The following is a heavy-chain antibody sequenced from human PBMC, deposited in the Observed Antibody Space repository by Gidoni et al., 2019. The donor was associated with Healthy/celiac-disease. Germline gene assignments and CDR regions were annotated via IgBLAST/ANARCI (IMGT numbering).Heavy chain of an antibody. D-gene: IGHD3-3*01. CDR3: ARVNYDFWSGYYSIYFDY. CDR1: GFTVSSNY. CDR2: IYSGGST. V-gene: IGHV3-53*01. Sequence: EVQLVESGGGLIQPGGSLRLSCAASGFTVSSNYMSWVRQAPGKGLEWVSVIYSGGSTYYADSVKGRFTISRDNSKNTLYLQMNSLRAEDTAVYYCARVNYDFWSGYYSIYFDYWGQGTLVTVSS. J-gene: IGHJ4*02.